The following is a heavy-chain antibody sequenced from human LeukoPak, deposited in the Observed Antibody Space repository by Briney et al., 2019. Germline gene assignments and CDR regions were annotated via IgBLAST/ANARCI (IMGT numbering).Heavy chain of an antibody. CDR1: GFTFSSYS. CDR2: ISSSSSYI. V-gene: IGHV3-21*01. CDR3: AREGDYGYDVRYYYYYGMDV. Sequence: PGGSLRLSCAASGFTFSSYSMNWVRQAPGKGLEWVSSISSSSSYIYYADSVKGRFTISRDNAKNSLYLQMNSLRAEDTAVYYCAREGDYGYDVRYYYYYGMDVWGQGTTVTVSS. D-gene: IGHD5-18*01. J-gene: IGHJ6*02.